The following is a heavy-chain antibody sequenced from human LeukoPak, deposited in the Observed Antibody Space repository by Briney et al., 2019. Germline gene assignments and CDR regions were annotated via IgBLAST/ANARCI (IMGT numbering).Heavy chain of an antibody. CDR1: GRSISSYY. J-gene: IGHJ3*02. V-gene: IGHV4-59*08. Sequence: PSDTLSLTRTVSGRSISSYYWSWIWPPPGKGLEWIGYIYYSGSTNYNPSLKSRVTISVDTSKNQFSLKLSSVAAADTAVYYCARHMWAGYYYDSSGQVAFDIWGQGTMVTVSS. CDR2: IYYSGST. D-gene: IGHD3-22*01. CDR3: ARHMWAGYYYDSSGQVAFDI.